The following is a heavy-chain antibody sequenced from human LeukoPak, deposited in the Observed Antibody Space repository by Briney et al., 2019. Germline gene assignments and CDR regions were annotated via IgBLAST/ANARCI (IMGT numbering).Heavy chain of an antibody. CDR2: INPNSGGT. V-gene: IGHV1-2*06. Sequence: ASVKVSCKASGYTFTGYYIHWVRQAPGQGLEWMGRINPNSGGTNYAQKFQGRVTMTRDTSISTAYMELSRLRSDDTAVYYRASSHKGTTTAISSFDYWGQGTLVTVSS. D-gene: IGHD1-1*01. CDR1: GYTFTGYY. J-gene: IGHJ4*02. CDR3: ASSHKGTTTAISSFDY.